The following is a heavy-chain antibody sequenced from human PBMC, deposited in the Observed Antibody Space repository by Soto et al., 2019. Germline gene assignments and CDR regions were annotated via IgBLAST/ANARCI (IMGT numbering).Heavy chain of an antibody. Sequence: SVKVSWKASGYTFSDYYLHWLRQAPVQGLEWMGWISPKSGGTHYAPKFEGRVTLTTDTSISTAFMELSRLTSDDTAVYYCARGPRTQLWFPNVYWGQGTLVTVTS. J-gene: IGHJ4*02. V-gene: IGHV1-2*02. CDR3: ARGPRTQLWFPNVY. CDR1: GYTFSDYY. CDR2: ISPKSGGT. D-gene: IGHD5-18*01.